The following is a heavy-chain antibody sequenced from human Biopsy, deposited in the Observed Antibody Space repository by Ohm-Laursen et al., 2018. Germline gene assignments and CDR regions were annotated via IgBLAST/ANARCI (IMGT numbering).Heavy chain of an antibody. D-gene: IGHD3-10*01. CDR1: GYTFTGHY. CDR2: INPNGGDT. V-gene: IGHV1-2*02. J-gene: IGHJ4*02. Sequence: ASSVKVSCKASGYTFTGHYMHWVRQAPGQGLEWMGWINPNGGDTNYAQKFQGRVTMTTDTSVSTAYMELSRLTFDDTAVYYCAGASMIRGVMDVDYWGQGTLVIVSS. CDR3: AGASMIRGVMDVDY.